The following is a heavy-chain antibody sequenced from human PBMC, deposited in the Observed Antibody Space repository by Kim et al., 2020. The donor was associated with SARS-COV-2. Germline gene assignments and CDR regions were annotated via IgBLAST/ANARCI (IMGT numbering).Heavy chain of an antibody. Sequence: GSLRLSCAASGFTFSTYWMHWVPPVPGKGLVWILGINTYGTSTYYADSVKGRFTISRDSAKNTLYLQMNSLRVEDTAVYYCARGANSFDPGGQRAWGQGTLVTVSS. CDR1: GFTFSTYW. J-gene: IGHJ5*02. V-gene: IGHV3-74*01. CDR2: INTYGTST. D-gene: IGHD3-9*01. CDR3: ARGANSFDPGGQRA.